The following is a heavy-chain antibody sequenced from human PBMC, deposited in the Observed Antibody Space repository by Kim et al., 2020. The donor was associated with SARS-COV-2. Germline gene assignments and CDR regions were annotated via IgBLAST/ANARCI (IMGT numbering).Heavy chain of an antibody. CDR2: ISYDGSNK. CDR1: GFTFSSYG. CDR3: AKDLLDSTQTTDY. V-gene: IGHV3-30*18. Sequence: GGSLRLSCAASGFTFSSYGMHWVRQAPGKGLEWVAVISYDGSNKYYADSVKGRFTISRDNSKNTLYLQMNSLRAEDTAVYYCAKDLLDSTQTTDYWGQGT. D-gene: IGHD3-9*01. J-gene: IGHJ4*02.